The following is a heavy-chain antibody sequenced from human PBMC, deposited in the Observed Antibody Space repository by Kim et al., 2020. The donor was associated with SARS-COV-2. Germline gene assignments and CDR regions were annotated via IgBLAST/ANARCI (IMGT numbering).Heavy chain of an antibody. CDR1: GGSFRSYV. J-gene: IGHJ1*01. CDR3: ARGHFYYGSATYQGFLED. D-gene: IGHD3-10*01. Sequence: SVKVSCKASGGSFRSYVFSWVRQAPGQGLEWMGGFVALFGTTNYPQKFQDRPTITADEPTNSAYMVLSSLRSDDAAIYYCARGHFYYGSATYQGFLEDWGQGTRVTVSP. V-gene: IGHV1-69*13. CDR2: FVALFGTT.